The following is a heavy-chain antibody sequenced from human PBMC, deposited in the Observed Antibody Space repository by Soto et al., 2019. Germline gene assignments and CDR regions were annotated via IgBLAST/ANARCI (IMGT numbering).Heavy chain of an antibody. Sequence: EVQLLESGGGLVQPGGSLRLSCAASGFTFSSYAMSWVRQAPGKGLEWVSAISGSGGSTYYADSVKGRFTISRDNSKNTLYLKMNSLRAEDTAVYYCAKAVGYESGYYCDYWGQGTLVTVSS. J-gene: IGHJ4*02. V-gene: IGHV3-23*01. CDR2: ISGSGGST. D-gene: IGHD5-12*01. CDR1: GFTFSSYA. CDR3: AKAVGYESGYYCDY.